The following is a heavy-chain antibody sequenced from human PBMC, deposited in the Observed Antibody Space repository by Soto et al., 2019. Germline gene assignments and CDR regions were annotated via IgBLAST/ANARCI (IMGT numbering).Heavy chain of an antibody. CDR3: AHRRGGYNWDDAHFDY. V-gene: IGHV2-5*02. CDR2: IYWDDDK. CDR1: GFSLSTTGVG. Sequence: QITLKESGPALVKPTQTLALTCTFSGFSLSTTGVGVGWSRQPPVKALEWLAVIYWDDDKRYRPSLKSRLTIIKDTSINQVVLVMTNLDPVDTATYYCAHRRGGYNWDDAHFDYWGQGTLVTVSS. J-gene: IGHJ4*02. D-gene: IGHD1-20*01.